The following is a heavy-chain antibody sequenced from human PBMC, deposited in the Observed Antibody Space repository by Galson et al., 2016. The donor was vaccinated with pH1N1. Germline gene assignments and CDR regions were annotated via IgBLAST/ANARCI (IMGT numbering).Heavy chain of an antibody. J-gene: IGHJ4*02. CDR3: TRKIGAD. D-gene: IGHD3-22*01. CDR2: IKQDGSEI. CDR1: GFTFSRYG. Sequence: SLRLSCAASGFTFSRYGMHWVRQAPGKGLEWVANIKQDGSEIHYMDSVKGRFTISRDNAKSSVYLQMNSLRAEDTAVYYCTRKIGADWGQGTLLTVSS. V-gene: IGHV3-7*01.